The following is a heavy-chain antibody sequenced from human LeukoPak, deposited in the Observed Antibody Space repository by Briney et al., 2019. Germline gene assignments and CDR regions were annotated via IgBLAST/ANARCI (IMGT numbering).Heavy chain of an antibody. J-gene: IGHJ3*02. CDR1: GFTFRTYS. Sequence: GGSLRLSCAASGFTFRTYSMNWVRQAPGAGLEWVSAISSGSDYIYSADSGKGRFTISREKAKNSLYLQMDSLRAEDTAVYYRASGMGRTAFDIWGQGTVVTVSS. V-gene: IGHV3-21*01. CDR3: ASGMGRTAFDI. CDR2: ISSGSDYI. D-gene: IGHD1-1*01.